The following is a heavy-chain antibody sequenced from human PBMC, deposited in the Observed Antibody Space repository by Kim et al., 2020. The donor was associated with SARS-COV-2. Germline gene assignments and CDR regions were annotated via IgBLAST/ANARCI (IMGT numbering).Heavy chain of an antibody. Sequence: GGSLRLSCAASGFTFSDFALHWVRQASGKGLESVGRIRNKANSYATSYAASVKGRFTISRDDSNNTAFLQMNSLKTEDTAVYYCSSHVDAAPYWGQGTLVTVSS. V-gene: IGHV3-73*01. CDR1: GFTFSDFA. J-gene: IGHJ4*02. CDR3: SSHVDAAPY. D-gene: IGHD5-18*01. CDR2: IRNKANSYAT.